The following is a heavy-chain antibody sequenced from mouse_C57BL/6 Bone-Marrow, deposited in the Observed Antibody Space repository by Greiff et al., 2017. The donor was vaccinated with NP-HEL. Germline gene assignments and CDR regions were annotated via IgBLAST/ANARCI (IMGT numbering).Heavy chain of an antibody. V-gene: IGHV1-81*01. CDR3: ARSLYYYGSYYYAMDY. J-gene: IGHJ4*01. Sequence: VMLVESGAELARPGASVKLSCKASGYTFTSYGISWVKQRTGQGLEWIGEIYPRSGNTYYNEKFKGKATLTADKSSSTAYMELRSLTSEDSAVYFCARSLYYYGSYYYAMDYWGQGTSVTVSS. CDR2: IYPRSGNT. D-gene: IGHD1-1*01. CDR1: GYTFTSYG.